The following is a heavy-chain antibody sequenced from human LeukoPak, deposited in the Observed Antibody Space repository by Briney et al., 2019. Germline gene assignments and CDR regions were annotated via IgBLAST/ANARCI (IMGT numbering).Heavy chain of an antibody. CDR1: GGSFSSYY. Sequence: SETLSLTSTVSGGSFSSYYWSWIRQPAGKGLECIGRIYISGSTSYNPSLKSRVTMSVDTSKNQFSLRLSSVTAADTAVYYCATANRYSLYMDVWGKGTTVTVSS. J-gene: IGHJ6*03. V-gene: IGHV4-4*07. D-gene: IGHD1-14*01. CDR3: ATANRYSLYMDV. CDR2: IYISGST.